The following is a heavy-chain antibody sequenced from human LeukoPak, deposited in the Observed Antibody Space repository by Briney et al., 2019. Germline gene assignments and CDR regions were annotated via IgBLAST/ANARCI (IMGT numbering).Heavy chain of an antibody. CDR3: AKVLDGCRSVQLLCSDYYYYGMDV. D-gene: IGHD2-2*01. CDR1: GFTFSSYA. V-gene: IGHV3-23*01. CDR2: ISGSGGST. J-gene: IGHJ6*02. Sequence: QPGGSLRLSCAASGFTFSSYAMSWVRQAPGKGLEWVSAISGSGGSTYYADSVKGRFTISRDNSKNTLYLQMNSLRAEDTAVYYCAKVLDGCRSVQLLCSDYYYYGMDVWGQGTTVTVSS.